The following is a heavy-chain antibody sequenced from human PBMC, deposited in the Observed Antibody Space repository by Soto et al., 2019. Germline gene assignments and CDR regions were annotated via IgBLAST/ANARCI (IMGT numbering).Heavy chain of an antibody. D-gene: IGHD3-22*01. Sequence: QVQLVQSGAEVKKPGSSVKVSCKASGGTFSSYAISWVRQAPGQGLEWMGGIIPICGTANYAPKFQGRVTIHADQSTSTAYMELSSLRSEATAVYYCARERGYYDSSGYQKTHNWFDPWGQGTLVTVSS. CDR3: ARERGYYDSSGYQKTHNWFDP. CDR1: GGTFSSYA. V-gene: IGHV1-69*01. CDR2: IIPICGTA. J-gene: IGHJ5*02.